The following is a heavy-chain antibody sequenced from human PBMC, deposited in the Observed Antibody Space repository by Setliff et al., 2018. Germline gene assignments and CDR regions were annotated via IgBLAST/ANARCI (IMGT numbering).Heavy chain of an antibody. CDR1: GFSLNTTGEG. CDR2: VYWDGDQ. CDR3: ALRRGNEWHLVRWFDP. D-gene: IGHD6-6*01. Sequence: SGPTLVNPTQTLTLTCTFSGFSLNTTGEGVGWIRQPPGEALEWLALVYWDGDQRYSPSLNSRLSITKDSSKSQVFLTMTNMDPVDTATYYCALRRGNEWHLVRWFDPWGPGIQVTVSS. V-gene: IGHV2-5*02. J-gene: IGHJ5*02.